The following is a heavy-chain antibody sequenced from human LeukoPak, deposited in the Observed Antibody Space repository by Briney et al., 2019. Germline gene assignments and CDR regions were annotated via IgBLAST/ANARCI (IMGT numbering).Heavy chain of an antibody. V-gene: IGHV1-8*01. CDR1: GYTFTSCD. Sequence: GASVKVSCKASGYTFTSCDINWVRQATGQGLEWMGWMNPNSGNTGYGQSSQGRITMTRDVSIGTAYMELSNLRSEDTAIYYCTRGSSGRRDNWGQGTLVTVSA. CDR3: TRGSSGRRDN. CDR2: MNPNSGNT. J-gene: IGHJ4*02. D-gene: IGHD6-19*01.